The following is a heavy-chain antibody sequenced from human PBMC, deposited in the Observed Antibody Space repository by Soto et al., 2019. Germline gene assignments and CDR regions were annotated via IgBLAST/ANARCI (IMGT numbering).Heavy chain of an antibody. CDR2: INAGNGNT. V-gene: IGHV1-3*01. CDR3: GQTTGWPGFDW. CDR1: GYTFTSYA. D-gene: IGHD6-19*01. Sequence: ASVKVSCKASGYTFTSYAMHWVRQAPGQRLEWMGWINAGNGNTKYSQKFQGRVTISRDNSKNTLYLQMNSLRAEDTAVYYCGQTTGWPGFDWWGQGTLVTVSS. J-gene: IGHJ4*02.